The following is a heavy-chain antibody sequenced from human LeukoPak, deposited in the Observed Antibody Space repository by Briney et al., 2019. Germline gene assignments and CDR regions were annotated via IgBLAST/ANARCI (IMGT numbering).Heavy chain of an antibody. CDR3: ARDSQLLWFGELYRSASWFDP. CDR2: INPSGGST. D-gene: IGHD3-10*01. V-gene: IGHV1-46*01. J-gene: IGHJ5*02. CDR1: GYTFTSYY. Sequence: ASVKVSCKASGYTFTSYYMHWVRQAPGQGLEWMGIINPSGGSTSYAQKFQGRVTMTRDMSTSTVYMELSSLRSEDTAVYYCARDSQLLWFGELYRSASWFDPWGQGTLVTVSS.